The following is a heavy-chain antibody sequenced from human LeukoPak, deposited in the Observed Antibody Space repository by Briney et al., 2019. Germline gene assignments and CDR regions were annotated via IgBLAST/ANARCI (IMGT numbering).Heavy chain of an antibody. D-gene: IGHD4-17*01. CDR3: ATSFGDYGVFDY. V-gene: IGHV4-4*07. CDR2: IFTGGST. J-gene: IGHJ4*02. CDR1: GASISTYY. Sequence: SETLSLTCTVSGASISTYYWSWIRQPAGKGLERIGRIFTGGSTIQNPSLKSRVTMSQDTYRNEFSLLLNSVTAADTAVYYCATSFGDYGVFDYWGKGILVTVSS.